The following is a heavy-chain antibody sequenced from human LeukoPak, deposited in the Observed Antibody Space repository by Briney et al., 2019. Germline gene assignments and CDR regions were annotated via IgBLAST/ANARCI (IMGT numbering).Heavy chain of an antibody. CDR2: INYKGIT. Sequence: SETLSLTCTVSGASISSSYWSWIRQPPGKGLEWIGYINYKGITNYNPSLRSRVTISLDTSKNQFSLNLNYVTTADAAVYYCARVPPQRCPGDSCYPIFDYWGQGTLVTVSS. V-gene: IGHV4-59*01. CDR1: GASISSSY. D-gene: IGHD2-15*01. J-gene: IGHJ4*02. CDR3: ARVPPQRCPGDSCYPIFDY.